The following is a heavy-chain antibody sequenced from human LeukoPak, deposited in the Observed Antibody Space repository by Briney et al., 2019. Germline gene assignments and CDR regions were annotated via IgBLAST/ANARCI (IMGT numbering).Heavy chain of an antibody. CDR2: IKQDGSAK. D-gene: IGHD3-3*01. CDR1: GFTFSTYW. CDR3: ARYSQKPSTIGPSDSRLDY. Sequence: PGGSLRLSCAASGFTFSTYWMSWVRQAPGKGLEWVANIKQDGSAKYYVDSVKGRFTTSRDNAKNSLYLQMNSLRAEDTAVYYCARYSQKPSTIGPSDSRLDYWGQGTLVTVSS. J-gene: IGHJ4*02. V-gene: IGHV3-7*01.